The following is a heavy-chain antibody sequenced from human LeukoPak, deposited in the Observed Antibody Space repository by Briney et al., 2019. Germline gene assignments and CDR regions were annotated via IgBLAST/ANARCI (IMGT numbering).Heavy chain of an antibody. Sequence: GASVKVSCKASGGTFSSYAISWVRQAPGQGLEWMGGIIPIFGTANYAQKFQGRVTITADESTSIAYMELSSLRSEDTAVYYCARDSEVGYSSSSAQNSWGQGTLVTVSS. V-gene: IGHV1-69*13. CDR1: GGTFSSYA. J-gene: IGHJ4*02. D-gene: IGHD6-6*01. CDR3: ARDSEVGYSSSSAQNS. CDR2: IIPIFGTA.